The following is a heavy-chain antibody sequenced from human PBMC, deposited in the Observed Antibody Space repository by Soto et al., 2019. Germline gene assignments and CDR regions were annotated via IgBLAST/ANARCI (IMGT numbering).Heavy chain of an antibody. CDR2: TYYRSKWYN. CDR3: ARDPPKHCSGGSCYSGGMDV. D-gene: IGHD2-15*01. CDR1: GDSVSSNSAA. J-gene: IGHJ6*02. Sequence: SQTLSLTCVISGDSVSSNSAAWNWIRQSPSRGLERLGRTYYRSKWYNDYAVSVKSRITINPDTSKNQFSLQLNSVTPEDTAVYYCARDPPKHCSGGSCYSGGMDVWGQGTTVTVSS. V-gene: IGHV6-1*01.